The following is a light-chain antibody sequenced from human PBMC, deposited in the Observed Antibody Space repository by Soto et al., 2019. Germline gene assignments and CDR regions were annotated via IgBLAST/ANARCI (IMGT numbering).Light chain of an antibody. J-gene: IGKJ1*01. CDR1: QRVSRN. CDR3: QQYNNWPRT. CDR2: DAS. Sequence: EIVMTQSPATLSVSPGESATLSCRASQRVSRNLVWYQQTRGQAPRLLMFDASTRATGIPARFSGSGSGTDFTLTISSLQSEDSAIYYCQQYNNWPRTFGQGTKVDIK. V-gene: IGKV3-15*01.